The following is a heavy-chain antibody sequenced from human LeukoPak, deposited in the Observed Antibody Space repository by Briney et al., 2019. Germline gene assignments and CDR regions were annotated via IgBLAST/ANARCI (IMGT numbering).Heavy chain of an antibody. D-gene: IGHD1-26*01. CDR1: GYTFTSYG. V-gene: IGHV1-18*01. CDR3: ARDLSGGVGGSYPND. Sequence: GASVKVSCKASGYTFTSYGISWVRQAPGQGLEWMGWISAYNGNTNYAQKLQGRVTMTTDTSTSTAYMELRSLRSDDTAVYYCARDLSGGVGGSYPNDWGQGTLVTVSS. J-gene: IGHJ4*02. CDR2: ISAYNGNT.